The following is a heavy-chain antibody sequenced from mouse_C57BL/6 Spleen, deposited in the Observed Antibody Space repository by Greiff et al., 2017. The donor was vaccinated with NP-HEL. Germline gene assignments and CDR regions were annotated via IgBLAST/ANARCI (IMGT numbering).Heavy chain of an antibody. CDR1: GYTFTSYW. Sequence: VKLMESGAELAKPGASVKLSCKASGYTFTSYWMHWVKQRPGQGPEWIGYINPSSGYPKYNQKFKDKATLTADKSSSTAYMQLSSLTYEDSAVYYCAREEDRYFDVWGTGTTVTVSS. D-gene: IGHD3-3*01. CDR3: AREEDRYFDV. J-gene: IGHJ1*03. CDR2: INPSSGYP. V-gene: IGHV1-7*01.